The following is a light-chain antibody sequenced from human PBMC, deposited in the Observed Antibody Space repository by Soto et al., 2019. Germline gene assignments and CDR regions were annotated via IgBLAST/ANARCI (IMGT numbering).Light chain of an antibody. CDR3: QQSYSRPPT. CDR2: AAS. CDR1: QSISNH. Sequence: DIQMTQSPSSLTASVGDRVIITCLASQSISNHLNWYQQKPGKAPKLLIFAASSLQSGVPSRFSGSRSGPDFTLTISSLQPEDFATYYCQQSYSRPPTFGQGTKVDI. V-gene: IGKV1-39*01. J-gene: IGKJ1*01.